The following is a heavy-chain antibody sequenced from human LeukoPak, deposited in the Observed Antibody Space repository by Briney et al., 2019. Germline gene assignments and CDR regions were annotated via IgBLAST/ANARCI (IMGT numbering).Heavy chain of an antibody. J-gene: IGHJ4*02. Sequence: PGGSLRLSCIASGLTFSSYVMSWVRQAPGKGLEWVSTISGSGGSTFYADSVKGRFTISRDNSKSTLYLQMNSLRAEDTATYHCSPPRGDSSGYYYVYWGQGTLVTVSS. CDR3: SPPRGDSSGYYYVY. CDR1: GLTFSSYV. D-gene: IGHD3-22*01. V-gene: IGHV3-23*01. CDR2: ISGSGGST.